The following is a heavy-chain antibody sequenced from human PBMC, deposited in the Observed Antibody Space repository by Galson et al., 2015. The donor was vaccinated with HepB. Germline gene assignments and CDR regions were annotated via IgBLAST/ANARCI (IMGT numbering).Heavy chain of an antibody. CDR2: ISGSGGTT. CDR3: AQQLVPFDL. D-gene: IGHD6-13*01. V-gene: IGHV3-23*01. J-gene: IGHJ4*02. Sequence: SLRLSCAASGFIFRNYAMTWVRQAPGKGLEWVSAISGSGGTTYYADSVKGRFTISRDNSKNTLYLRMNSLRAEDTAVYYCAQQLVPFDLWGQGTLVTVSS. CDR1: GFIFRNYA.